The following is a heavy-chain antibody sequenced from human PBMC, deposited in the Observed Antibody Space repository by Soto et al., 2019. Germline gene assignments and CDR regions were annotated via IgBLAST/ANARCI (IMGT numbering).Heavy chain of an antibody. Sequence: PSETLSLTCTVSGGSITTYQWSWIRQPPGKGLEWIGGYSGFTDYNPSLESRATISVDHSKNQFSLTLRSVTAADTAVYYCARGEIVLMVYYGMDVWGQGTTVT. D-gene: IGHD2-8*01. CDR1: GGSITTYQ. J-gene: IGHJ6*02. CDR3: ARGEIVLMVYYGMDV. CDR2: YSGFT. V-gene: IGHV4-59*01.